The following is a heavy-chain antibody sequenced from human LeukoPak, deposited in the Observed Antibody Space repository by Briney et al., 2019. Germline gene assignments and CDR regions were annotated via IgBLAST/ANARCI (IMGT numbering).Heavy chain of an antibody. CDR1: GGSFSGYY. D-gene: IGHD3-3*01. J-gene: IGHJ4*02. Sequence: PSETLSLTCAVYGGSFSGYYWSWIRQPPGKGLEWIGEINHSESTNYNPSLKSRFTISVDTSKNQFSLKLSSVTAADTAVYYCARGRITIFGVVLRYWGQGTLVTVSS. CDR2: INHSEST. V-gene: IGHV4-34*01. CDR3: ARGRITIFGVVLRY.